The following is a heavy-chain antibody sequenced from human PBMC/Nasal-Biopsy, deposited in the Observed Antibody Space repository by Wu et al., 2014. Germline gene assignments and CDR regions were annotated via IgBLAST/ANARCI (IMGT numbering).Heavy chain of an antibody. V-gene: IGHV4-30-4*08. CDR1: GGFIANSDDY. D-gene: IGHD5-12*01. CDR2: SYYSGST. Sequence: TLSLTCSVSGGFIANSDDYWSWVRQSPGKGLEWIGYSYYSGSTYYNPSLQSRVSISVDMSKNQFSLTLSSVSAADTAIYFCARVYSGYSRSNYYYYMDVWGRGTTVTVS. J-gene: IGHJ6*03. CDR3: ARVYSGYSRSNYYYYMDV.